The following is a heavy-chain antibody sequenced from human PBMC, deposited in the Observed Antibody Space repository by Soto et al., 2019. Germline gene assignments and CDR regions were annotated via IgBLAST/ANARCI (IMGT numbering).Heavy chain of an antibody. V-gene: IGHV4-31*03. J-gene: IGHJ3*02. Sequence: SETLSLTCTVSGGSISSGGYYWSWIRQHPGKGLEWIGYIYYSGSTYYNPSLKSRVTISVDTSKNQFSLKMSSVTAADTAVYYCARIEMADDAFDIWGQGTMVTVSS. CDR3: ARIEMADDAFDI. CDR1: GGSISSGGYY. CDR2: IYYSGST.